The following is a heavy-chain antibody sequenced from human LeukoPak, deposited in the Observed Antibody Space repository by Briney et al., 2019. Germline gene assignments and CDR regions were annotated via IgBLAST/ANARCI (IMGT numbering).Heavy chain of an antibody. V-gene: IGHV4-4*09. J-gene: IGHJ4*02. Sequence: KPSETLSLTCTVSGGSISSYYWSWIRQPPGKGLEWTGYIYTSGSTNYNPSLKSRVTISVDTSKNQFSVKLTSVTAADTAVYYCARGNNYDSSGYFDYWGQGTLVTVSS. CDR2: IYTSGST. CDR1: GGSISSYY. D-gene: IGHD3-22*01. CDR3: ARGNNYDSSGYFDY.